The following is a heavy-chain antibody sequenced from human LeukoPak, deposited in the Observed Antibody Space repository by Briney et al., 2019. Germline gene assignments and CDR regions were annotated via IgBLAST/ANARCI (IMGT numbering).Heavy chain of an antibody. CDR3: ASSGYYRYYFDY. Sequence: PSETLSLTCTVSGGSISSYYWSWIRQPPGKGLEWIGYIHYSGSTNYNPSLKSRVTISVDTSKNQFSLKLSSVTAADTAVYYCASSGYYRYYFDYWGQGTLVTVSS. D-gene: IGHD3-22*01. CDR1: GGSISSYY. J-gene: IGHJ4*02. V-gene: IGHV4-59*01. CDR2: IHYSGST.